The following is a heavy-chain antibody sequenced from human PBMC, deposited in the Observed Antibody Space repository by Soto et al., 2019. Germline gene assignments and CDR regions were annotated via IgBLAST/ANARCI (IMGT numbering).Heavy chain of an antibody. CDR2: INHSGST. V-gene: IGHV4-34*01. Sequence: AETLSLTCAVYGGSFIGYYCSCVRHPXGMWREWIGEINHSGSTNYNPSLKSRVTISVDTSKNQFSLKLSSVTAADTAVYYCSRKTRYYYGSGMFGWFDPWGQGTLVTVSS. J-gene: IGHJ5*02. CDR1: GGSFIGYY. CDR3: SRKTRYYYGSGMFGWFDP. D-gene: IGHD3-10*01.